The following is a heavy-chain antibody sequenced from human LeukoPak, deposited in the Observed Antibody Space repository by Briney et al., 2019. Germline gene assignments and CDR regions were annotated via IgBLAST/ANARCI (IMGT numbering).Heavy chain of an antibody. CDR3: ARDKVGGSAAFDI. V-gene: IGHV1-69*13. CDR1: GGTFSSYA. D-gene: IGHD3-10*01. Sequence: SVKVSCKASGGTFSSYAISWVRQAPGQGLEWMGGIIPIFGTANYAQKFQGRVTITADESTSTAYMELSSLRSEDTAVYYCARDKVGGSAAFDIWGQGTMVTVSS. J-gene: IGHJ3*02. CDR2: IIPIFGTA.